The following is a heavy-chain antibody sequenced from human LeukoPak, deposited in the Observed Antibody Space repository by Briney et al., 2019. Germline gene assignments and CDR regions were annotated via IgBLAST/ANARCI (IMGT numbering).Heavy chain of an antibody. V-gene: IGHV3-7*02. CDR2: IKQDGSEK. D-gene: IGHD3-16*01. Sequence: GGSLRLSCAASGCSFSTYWRSWVRQAPGKGPEYVANIKQDGSEKYYVDSVKGRFSISRDNAKNSLYLQMNSLRAEDTAVYYCASSIGAQNYWGQGTLVTVSS. CDR1: GCSFSTYW. J-gene: IGHJ4*02. CDR3: ASSIGAQNY.